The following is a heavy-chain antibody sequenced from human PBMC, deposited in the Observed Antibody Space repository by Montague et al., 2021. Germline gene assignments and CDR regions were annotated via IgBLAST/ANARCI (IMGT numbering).Heavy chain of an antibody. CDR2: VYKRGDT. V-gene: IGHV4-4*07. D-gene: IGHD3-10*01. J-gene: IGHJ3*02. CDR1: GDSISSYEYY. CDR3: ARDPPVVEPWVGEHKGAFDI. Sequence: SETLSLTCSVSGDSISSYEYYWTWIRQPAGRGLEWIGRVYKRGDTNTNPSLRSRLTLSVDTSKNHFSLTLTSVTAAVTAVYFCARDPPVVEPWVGEHKGAFDIWGQGTMVTVSS.